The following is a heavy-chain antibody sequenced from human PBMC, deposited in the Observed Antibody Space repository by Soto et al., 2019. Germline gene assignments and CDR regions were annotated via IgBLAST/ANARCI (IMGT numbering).Heavy chain of an antibody. Sequence: ASVKVSCKVSGYTLTELSMHWVRQAPGKGLEWMGGFDPEDGETIYAQNLQGRVTMPTDTSTSTAYMELRSLRSDDTAVYYCARGRITATGQDYDWGQGTLVTVSS. CDR2: FDPEDGET. D-gene: IGHD3-16*01. V-gene: IGHV1-24*01. CDR1: GYTLTELS. J-gene: IGHJ1*01. CDR3: ARGRITATGQDYD.